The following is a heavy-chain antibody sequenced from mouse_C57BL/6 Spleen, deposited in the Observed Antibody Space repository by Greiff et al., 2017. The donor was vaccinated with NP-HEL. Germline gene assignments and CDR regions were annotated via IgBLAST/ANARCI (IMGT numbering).Heavy chain of an antibody. Sequence: QVQLQQSGAELVKPGASVKMSCKASGYTFTSYWITWVKQRPGQGLEWIGDIYPGSGSTNYNEKFKSKATLTVDTSSSTAYMQLSSLTSEDSAVYYCARMRGTRYAMDYWGQGTSVTVSS. J-gene: IGHJ4*01. CDR1: GYTFTSYW. CDR2: IYPGSGST. V-gene: IGHV1-55*01. CDR3: ARMRGTRYAMDY. D-gene: IGHD3-3*01.